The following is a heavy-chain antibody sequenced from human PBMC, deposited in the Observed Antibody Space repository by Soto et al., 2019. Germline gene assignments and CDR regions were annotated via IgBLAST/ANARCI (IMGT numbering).Heavy chain of an antibody. J-gene: IGHJ4*02. CDR2: ISSSSSTI. V-gene: IGHV3-48*02. Sequence: EVQLVESGGGLVQPGGSLRLSCAASGFTFSSYSMNWVRQAPGKGLEWVSYISSSSSTIYYADSVKGRFTISRDNAKNALYLQRNSLRDEDTAVYYCASKIWSGYYRNYWGQGTLVTVSS. CDR1: GFTFSSYS. D-gene: IGHD3-3*01. CDR3: ASKIWSGYYRNY.